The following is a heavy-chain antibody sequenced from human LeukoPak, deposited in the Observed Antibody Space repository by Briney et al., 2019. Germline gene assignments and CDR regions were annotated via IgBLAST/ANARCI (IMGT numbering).Heavy chain of an antibody. J-gene: IGHJ4*02. V-gene: IGHV4-39*01. CDR1: GGSISSSSYY. D-gene: IGHD3-3*01. Sequence: SETLSLTCAVSGGSISSSSYYWGWIRQPPGKGLEWIGSIYYSGSTYYNPSLKSRVTISVDTSKNQFSLKLSSVTAADTAVYYCASPYYDFWSGYQELSGVWGQGTLVTVSS. CDR3: ASPYYDFWSGYQELSGV. CDR2: IYYSGST.